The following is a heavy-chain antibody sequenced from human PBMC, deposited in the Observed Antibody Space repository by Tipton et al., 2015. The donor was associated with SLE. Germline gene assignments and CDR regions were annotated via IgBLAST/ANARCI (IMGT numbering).Heavy chain of an antibody. Sequence: LSLTCTVSDDSFSTYYWSWIRQPPGGGLEWVGYIYYSGSTNHNPSLKSRVTISVDTSKHQFSLKLSSVTAADTAMYFCARGSGYPYFDYWGQGTLVTVSS. CDR3: ARGSGYPYFDY. CDR2: IYYSGST. J-gene: IGHJ4*02. D-gene: IGHD3-22*01. V-gene: IGHV4-59*12. CDR1: DDSFSTYY.